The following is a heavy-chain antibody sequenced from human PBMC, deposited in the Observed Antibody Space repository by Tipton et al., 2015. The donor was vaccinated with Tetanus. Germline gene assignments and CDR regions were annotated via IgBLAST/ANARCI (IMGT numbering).Heavy chain of an antibody. CDR1: GDTFSSYA. CDR2: IFPLYGTS. CDR3: AKDMGDRGVYWGWFGS. V-gene: IGHV1-69*01. Sequence: QSGAEVKKPGSSVKVSCKASGDTFSSYAISWMRQAPGQGLEWMGGIFPLYGTSNYSPKFQGRVTITADESTGTAHMELSSLRVEDTAVYYCAKDMGDRGVYWGWFGSWGQGTLVTVSS. D-gene: IGHD7-27*01. J-gene: IGHJ5*01.